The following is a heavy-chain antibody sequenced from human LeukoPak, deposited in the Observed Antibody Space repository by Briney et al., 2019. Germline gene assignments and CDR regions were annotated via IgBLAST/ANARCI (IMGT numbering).Heavy chain of an antibody. CDR2: IRYDGSNK. CDR1: GFTFSSYG. V-gene: IGHV3-30*02. Sequence: GGSLRLSCAASGFTFSSYGMHWVRQAPGKGLEWVAFIRYDGSNKYYADSVKGRFTISRDNSKNTLYLQMNSLRAEDTAVYYCAKDRGLVGATDYFDYWGQGTLVTVSS. J-gene: IGHJ4*02. CDR3: AKDRGLVGATDYFDY. D-gene: IGHD1-26*01.